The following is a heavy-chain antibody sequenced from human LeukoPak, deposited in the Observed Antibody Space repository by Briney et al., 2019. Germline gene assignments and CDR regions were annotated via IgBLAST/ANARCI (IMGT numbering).Heavy chain of an antibody. V-gene: IGHV3-33*08. Sequence: PGGSLRLSCAASGFTFSTYTIHWVRQAPGKGLEWVAVIWYDGSNKYYADSVKGRFTISRDNSKNTLYLQMNSLRAEDTAVYYCARDSGSHGLPDAFDIWGQGTMVTVSS. CDR1: GFTFSTYT. CDR3: ARDSGSHGLPDAFDI. J-gene: IGHJ3*02. CDR2: IWYDGSNK. D-gene: IGHD3-10*01.